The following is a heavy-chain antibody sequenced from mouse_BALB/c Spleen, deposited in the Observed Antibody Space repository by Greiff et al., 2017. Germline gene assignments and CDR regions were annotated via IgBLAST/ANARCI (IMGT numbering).Heavy chain of an antibody. Sequence: EVQGVESGGGLVKPGGSLKLSCAASGFTFSDYYMYWVRQTPEKRLEWVATISSGGSTYYPDSVKGRFTISRDNARNILYLQMSSLRSEDTAMYYCARGVGDFAYWGQGTLVTVSA. CDR1: GFTFSDYY. J-gene: IGHJ3*01. V-gene: IGHV5-6-5*01. CDR3: ARGVGDFAY. CDR2: ISSGGST.